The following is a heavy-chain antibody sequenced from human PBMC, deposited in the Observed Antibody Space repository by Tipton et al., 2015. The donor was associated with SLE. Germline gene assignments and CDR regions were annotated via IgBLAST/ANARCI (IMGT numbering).Heavy chain of an antibody. CDR2: ILYAGGTT. CDR1: GGSITSPTYW. D-gene: IGHD6-13*01. J-gene: IGHJ4*02. CDR3: ARSKDGAADY. Sequence: TLSLTCTVSGGSITSPTYWWGWIRQPQGKNLEWIGSILYAGGTTYYNPSLKSRVAIDIDASKNQFSVRLTSVTAADTAIYYCARSKDGAADYWGRGTLVTVSS. V-gene: IGHV4-39*01.